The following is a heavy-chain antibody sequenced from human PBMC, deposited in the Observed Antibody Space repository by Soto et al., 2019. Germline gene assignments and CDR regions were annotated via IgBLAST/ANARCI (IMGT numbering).Heavy chain of an antibody. CDR2: INAGNGDT. D-gene: IGHD3-22*01. V-gene: IGHV1-3*01. CDR3: ARGGSGYVWFNEF. Sequence: GASVKVSCKASGYTFTSYPIHWVRQAPGQRLEWVGWINAGNGDTKYAEKFQGRVTITRDTSASTAYMELSSLRSEDTAMYYCARGGSGYVWFNEFWGQGTLVTVSS. CDR1: GYTFTSYP. J-gene: IGHJ4*02.